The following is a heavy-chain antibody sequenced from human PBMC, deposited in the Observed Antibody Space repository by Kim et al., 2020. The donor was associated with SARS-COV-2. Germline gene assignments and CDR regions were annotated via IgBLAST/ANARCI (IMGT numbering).Heavy chain of an antibody. V-gene: IGHV4-59*12. CDR1: GGSISYFH. Sequence: SETLSLMCTVFGGSISYFHWNWIRQTPGKGLEWIGYIYRSGITNYNPSLKSRVTISADPSKNQFSLQMGSVTAADTAVYYCARENWDDPGFGMGVWGQGTTVTVSS. CDR3: ARENWDDPGFGMGV. CDR2: IYRSGIT. D-gene: IGHD1-1*01. J-gene: IGHJ6*02.